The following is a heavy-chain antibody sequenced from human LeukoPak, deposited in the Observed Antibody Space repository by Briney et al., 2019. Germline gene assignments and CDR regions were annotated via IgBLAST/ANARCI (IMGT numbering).Heavy chain of an antibody. V-gene: IGHV4-39*07. D-gene: IGHD3-3*01. CDR3: ARGSLYYTTDY. CDR2: IYYSGST. CDR1: GGSISSSSYY. Sequence: SETLSLTCTVSGGSISSSSYYWGWIRQPPGKGLEWIGSIYYSGSTNYNPSLKSRVTISVDTSKNQFSLKLSSVTAADTAVYYCARGSLYYTTDYWGQGTLVTVSS. J-gene: IGHJ4*02.